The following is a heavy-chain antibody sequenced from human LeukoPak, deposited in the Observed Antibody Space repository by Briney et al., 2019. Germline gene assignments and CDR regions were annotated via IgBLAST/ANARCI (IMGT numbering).Heavy chain of an antibody. V-gene: IGHV3-11*01. CDR1: GFTFSSYA. Sequence: KAGGSLRLSCAASGFTFSSYAMSWIRQAPGKGLEWVSYISSSGSTIYYADSVKGRFTISRDNAKNSLYLQMNSLRAEDTAVYYCARDVSGWIEYYFDYWGQGTLVTVSS. CDR2: ISSSGSTI. J-gene: IGHJ4*02. CDR3: ARDVSGWIEYYFDY. D-gene: IGHD6-19*01.